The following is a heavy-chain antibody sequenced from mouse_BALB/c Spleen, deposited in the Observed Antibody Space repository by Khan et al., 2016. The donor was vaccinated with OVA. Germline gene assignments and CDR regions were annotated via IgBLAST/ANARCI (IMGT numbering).Heavy chain of an antibody. CDR1: GYTFTNYW. CDR2: VHPGGGFT. D-gene: IGHD2-14*01. V-gene: IGHV1-63*02. Sequence: VQLQQSRTELVRPGTSVNMSCKAAGYTFTNYWIGWVKQRPGHGPEWIGDVHPGGGFTDYNEKFKVKPTLTADAFSSTAFMQLSSLTSEDSAIYDCARGARYDSDFYVWGQGTTLTVSS. CDR3: ARGARYDSDFYV. J-gene: IGHJ2*01.